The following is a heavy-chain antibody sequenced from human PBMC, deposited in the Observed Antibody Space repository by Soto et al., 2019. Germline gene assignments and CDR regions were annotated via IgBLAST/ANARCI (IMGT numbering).Heavy chain of an antibody. CDR2: ISARGGST. V-gene: IGHV3-23*01. J-gene: IGHJ6*02. Sequence: GSLRLSCAASGFTFSSYTMSWVRQAPGKGLEWVSLISARGGSTYYADSVKGRFTISRDNSKNTLYLQMNSLRAEDTGVYYCARDPPNDKTQLDYGMDVWGQGTAVTVSS. D-gene: IGHD2-2*01. CDR1: GFTFSSYT. CDR3: ARDPPNDKTQLDYGMDV.